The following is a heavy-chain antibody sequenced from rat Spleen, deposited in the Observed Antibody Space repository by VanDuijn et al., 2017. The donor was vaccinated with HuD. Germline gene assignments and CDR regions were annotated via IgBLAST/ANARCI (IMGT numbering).Heavy chain of an antibody. CDR3: ARPSYGFPFAY. Sequence: EVQLVESDGGLVQSGRSLKLSCAASGFTFSDYYMAWVRQAPTKGLEWVATISYDGSNTYYRDSVKGRFTISRDNAKSTLYLQMDSLRSEDTATYYCARPSYGFPFAYWGQGTLVTVSS. J-gene: IGHJ3*01. D-gene: IGHD1-3*01. CDR2: ISYDGSNT. V-gene: IGHV5-29*01. CDR1: GFTFSDYY.